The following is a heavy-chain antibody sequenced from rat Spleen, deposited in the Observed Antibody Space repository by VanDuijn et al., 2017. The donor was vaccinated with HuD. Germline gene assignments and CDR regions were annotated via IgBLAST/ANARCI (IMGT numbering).Heavy chain of an antibody. CDR1: GFSLTNYH. CDR3: IRESLPGYNSHWFVY. V-gene: IGHV2-43*01. J-gene: IGHJ3*01. Sequence: QVQLKESGPGLVQPSQTLSLTCTVSGFSLTNYHVSWVRQPPGKGLEWMGGIWGDGSTKYNSALKSRLNISRDTSKSQVFLKMNSLQTEDTAIYFCIRESLPGYNSHWFVYWGQGTLVTVSS. CDR2: IWGDGST. D-gene: IGHD1-4*01.